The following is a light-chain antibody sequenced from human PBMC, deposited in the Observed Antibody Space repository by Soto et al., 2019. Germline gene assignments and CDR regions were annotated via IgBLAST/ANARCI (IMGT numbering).Light chain of an antibody. V-gene: IGLV2-18*02. J-gene: IGLJ1*01. Sequence: QSVLTQPPSVSGSPRQSVTISCTGTSSDVGSYNRVSWYQQPPGTAPKLMIYEVSNRPSGVPDRFSGSKSGNTASLTISGLQAEDEADYYCSSYTSSTLYVFGTGTKVTVL. CDR2: EVS. CDR3: SSYTSSTLYV. CDR1: SSDVGSYNR.